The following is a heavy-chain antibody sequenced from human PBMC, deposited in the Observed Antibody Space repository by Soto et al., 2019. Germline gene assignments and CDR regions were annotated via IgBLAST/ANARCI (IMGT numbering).Heavy chain of an antibody. V-gene: IGHV4-31*03. CDR2: IYYSGST. Sequence: SETLSLTCTVSGGSISSGGYYWSWIRQHPGTGLEWIGYIYYSGSTYYNPSLQSRVTISVDTSKNQFSLKLSSVTAADTAVYYCARLLYSSGWYEDYYYGMDVWGQGTTVTVSS. D-gene: IGHD6-19*01. CDR1: GGSISSGGYY. J-gene: IGHJ6*02. CDR3: ARLLYSSGWYEDYYYGMDV.